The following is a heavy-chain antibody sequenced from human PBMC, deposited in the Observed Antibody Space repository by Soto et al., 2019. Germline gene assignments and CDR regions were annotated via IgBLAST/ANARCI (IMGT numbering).Heavy chain of an antibody. CDR3: VREAYIGYGHAIDH. D-gene: IGHD5-12*01. Sequence: SETLSLTCAVSGVTISAYYWSWIRQPQGKGMEWIGYNYHSGTTNYNPSLKSRVTISVDTSKNQLSLRLTSVTAADTAIYYCVREAYIGYGHAIDHWGQGILVTVS. V-gene: IGHV4-59*01. J-gene: IGHJ4*02. CDR2: NYHSGTT. CDR1: GVTISAYY.